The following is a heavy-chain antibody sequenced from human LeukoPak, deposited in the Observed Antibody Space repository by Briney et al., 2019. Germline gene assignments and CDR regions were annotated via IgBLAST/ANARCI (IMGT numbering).Heavy chain of an antibody. J-gene: IGHJ4*02. CDR1: GFTFSRYW. Sequence: PGGSLRLSCAASGFTFSRYWMSWFRQAPGKGLEWVANIKQDGSEKYYVDSVKGRFTISRDNAKNSLYLQMNSLRAEDTAVYYCVRDFGPSSYYFDFWGQGTLVTVSS. V-gene: IGHV3-7*01. CDR3: VRDFGPSSYYFDF. CDR2: IKQDGSEK. D-gene: IGHD3-3*01.